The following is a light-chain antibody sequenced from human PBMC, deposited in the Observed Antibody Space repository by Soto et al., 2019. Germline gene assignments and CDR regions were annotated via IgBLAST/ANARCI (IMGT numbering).Light chain of an antibody. CDR3: QRYDTYSGT. CDR2: RAS. Sequence: DIQMTQSPSTLSASVGDRVTITCRASQSIDTWLAWYQQKPGKAPKLLIYRASSLESGVPSRFSGSGSGTEFTLTISSLHPDDFSTYYRQRYDTYSGTFGPGTKVDIK. J-gene: IGKJ3*01. V-gene: IGKV1-5*03. CDR1: QSIDTW.